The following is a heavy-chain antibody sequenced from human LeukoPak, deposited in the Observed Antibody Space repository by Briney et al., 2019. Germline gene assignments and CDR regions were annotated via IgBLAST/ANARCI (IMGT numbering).Heavy chain of an antibody. Sequence: PSETLSLXCAVYGGSFSGYYWSWIRQPPPKGLEWIGEINHSGSTNYNPSLQSRVTISVDTSKNQLSLKLSSVTAADTAVYYCARARRGNPTTAPAAYYYYYMDVWGKGTTVTVSS. V-gene: IGHV4-34*01. CDR1: GGSFSGYY. CDR2: INHSGST. CDR3: ARARRGNPTTAPAAYYYYYMDV. D-gene: IGHD4-23*01. J-gene: IGHJ6*03.